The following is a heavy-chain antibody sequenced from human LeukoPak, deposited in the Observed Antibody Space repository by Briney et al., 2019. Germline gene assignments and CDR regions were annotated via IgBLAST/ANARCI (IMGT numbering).Heavy chain of an antibody. CDR3: ARRYREFDY. D-gene: IGHD5-12*01. J-gene: IGHJ4*02. V-gene: IGHV4-38-2*02. CDR1: XXXXXSGYY. Sequence: LTCTXXXXXXXSGYYGGWIRQPPGQGLEWIGIIYHSGRTYYNPSLNSRVTISVDTSKNQFSLKLSSVTAADTAVYYCARRYREFDYWGQGTLVTVSS. CDR2: IYHSGRT.